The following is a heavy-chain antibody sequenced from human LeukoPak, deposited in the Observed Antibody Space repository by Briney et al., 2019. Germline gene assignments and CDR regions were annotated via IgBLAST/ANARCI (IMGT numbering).Heavy chain of an antibody. J-gene: IGHJ6*03. V-gene: IGHV4-59*12. D-gene: IGHD2-2*01. Sequence: PSETLSLTCTVSGCSISTYYWSWIRQPPGKGLEWIGYIYHSGSTNYNPSLKNRATISVDTSTNQFSLKLNSVTAADTAVYYCARITSDNYYFYYMDVWGKGTTVTVSS. CDR3: ARITSDNYYFYYMDV. CDR1: GCSISTYY. CDR2: IYHSGST.